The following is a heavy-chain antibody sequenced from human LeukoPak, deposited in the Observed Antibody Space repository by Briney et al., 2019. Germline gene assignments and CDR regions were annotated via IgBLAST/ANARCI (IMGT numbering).Heavy chain of an antibody. J-gene: IGHJ3*02. CDR2: IRYERLNT. V-gene: IGHV3-30*02. Sequence: PGGPRRFSGAASEFTFSSSGMHWVRQSPGKGREGVAFIRYERLNTYIAGSVKGRFTISRDNSKTPLYLHRNSLRAEKTPVYTCAKDDAGNSNASDIWGQGTMVTVFS. CDR3: AKDDAGNSNASDI. CDR1: EFTFSSSG. D-gene: IGHD1-7*01.